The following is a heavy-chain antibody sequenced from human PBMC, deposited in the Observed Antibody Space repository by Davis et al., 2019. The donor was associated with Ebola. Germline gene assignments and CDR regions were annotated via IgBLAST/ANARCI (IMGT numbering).Heavy chain of an antibody. CDR1: GGSFSGYY. D-gene: IGHD3-3*01. V-gene: IGHV4-34*01. J-gene: IGHJ5*02. CDR3: ARQDYDFWSGYYTDNWFDP. CDR2: INHSGST. Sequence: SQTLSLTCAVYGGSFSGYYWSWIRQPPGKGLEWIGEINHSGSTNYNPSLKSRVTISVDTSKNQFSLKLSSVTAADTAVYYCARQDYDFWSGYYTDNWFDPWGQGTLVTVSS.